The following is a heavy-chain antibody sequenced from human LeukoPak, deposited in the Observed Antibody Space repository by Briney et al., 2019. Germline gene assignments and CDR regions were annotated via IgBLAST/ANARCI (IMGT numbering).Heavy chain of an antibody. CDR1: GGSISSSSYY. CDR3: ARGTMYSNFDY. J-gene: IGHJ4*02. D-gene: IGHD6-13*01. Sequence: SETLSLTCTVSGGSISSSSYYWGWIRQPPGKGLEWIGSIYYSGSTYYNPSLKSRVTISVDTSKNQFSLKLSSVTAADTAVYYCARGTMYSNFDYWGQGTLVTVSS. CDR2: IYYSGST. V-gene: IGHV4-39*07.